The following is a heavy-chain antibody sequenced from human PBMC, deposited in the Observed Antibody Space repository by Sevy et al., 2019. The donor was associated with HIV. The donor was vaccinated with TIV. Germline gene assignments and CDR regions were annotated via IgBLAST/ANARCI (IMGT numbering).Heavy chain of an antibody. CDR2: FDPEDGET. D-gene: IGHD2-8*01. CDR1: GSTLTKLS. CDR3: ARWSISIDY. J-gene: IGHJ4*02. V-gene: IGHV1-24*01. Sequence: ASVKVSCKVSGSTLTKLSMHWVRQAPGKGLEWMATFDPEDGETIYAQKFQGRVTITADESTSTVYMEMSRLKSEDTAVYYCARWSISIDYWGQGTLVTVSS.